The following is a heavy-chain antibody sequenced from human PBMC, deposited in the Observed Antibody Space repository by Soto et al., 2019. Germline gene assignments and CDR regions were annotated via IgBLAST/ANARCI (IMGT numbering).Heavy chain of an antibody. D-gene: IGHD5-18*01. V-gene: IGHV3-30*01. CDR3: ARGSVWIQLWPPAPHFDY. CDR1: GFPFSRYA. Sequence: PGVSLRLSCASSGFPFSRYAMHWFRQAPGTGPEWLAVISYDGSNKYYADSVKGRFTISRDNSKNTLYLQMNSLRAEDTAVYYCARGSVWIQLWPPAPHFDYWGQGNLVTGSA. CDR2: ISYDGSNK. J-gene: IGHJ4*02.